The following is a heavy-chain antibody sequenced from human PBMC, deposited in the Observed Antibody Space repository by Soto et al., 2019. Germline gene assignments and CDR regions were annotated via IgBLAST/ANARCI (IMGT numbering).Heavy chain of an antibody. CDR2: ISRDGGTK. V-gene: IGHV3-30*03. J-gene: IGHJ4*02. Sequence: QVQLVESGGGVVQPGRSLRLSCAVSGFTVSTYGMHWVRQAPGKGLEWVAVISRDGGTKYYADSVKGRFTISGDNSRTTLFLEMNSLRSDAMPVYYCSGEVASGYWGQGPLVTVSS. D-gene: IGHD2-21*01. CDR1: GFTVSTYG. CDR3: SGEVASGY.